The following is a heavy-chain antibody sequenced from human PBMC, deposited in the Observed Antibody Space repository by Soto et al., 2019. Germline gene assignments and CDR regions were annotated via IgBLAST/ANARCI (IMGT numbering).Heavy chain of an antibody. Sequence: GGSLRLSCAASGLTFSNYAMSWVRQAPGKGLEWVAVISYDGSHKYYADSVKGRFTISRDNSNNMLYLQMDSLRAEDTAVYYCAKDGAPRYCSRSSCHPAGAYWGQGTLVTVSS. CDR1: GLTFSNYA. V-gene: IGHV3-30*18. D-gene: IGHD2-15*01. CDR2: ISYDGSHK. CDR3: AKDGAPRYCSRSSCHPAGAY. J-gene: IGHJ4*02.